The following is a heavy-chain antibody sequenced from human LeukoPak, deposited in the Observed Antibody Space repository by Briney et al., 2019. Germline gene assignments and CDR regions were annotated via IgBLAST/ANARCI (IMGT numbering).Heavy chain of an antibody. D-gene: IGHD3-22*01. CDR3: ARDQGYDGRGNYYPYHFDC. J-gene: IGHJ4*02. V-gene: IGHV3-53*01. CDR2: IYTGGGR. Sequence: GGSLRLSCAASGFTVSSYYMNWVRQAPGKELEWVSVIYTGGGRYYADSARGRFTISRDTSKNMVFLQMNSLRVEDTAVYYCARDQGYDGRGNYYPYHFDCWGQGTLVTVSS. CDR1: GFTVSSYY.